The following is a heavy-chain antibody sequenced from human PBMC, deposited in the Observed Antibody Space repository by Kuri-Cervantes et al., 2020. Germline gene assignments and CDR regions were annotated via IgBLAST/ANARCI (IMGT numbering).Heavy chain of an antibody. J-gene: IGHJ4*02. CDR2: ISGSGGST. CDR1: GFIFSNYW. V-gene: IGHV3-23*01. CDR3: AKGMGFYYGSGSYMDY. D-gene: IGHD3-10*01. Sequence: GGSLRLSCAASGFIFSNYWMSWVRQAPGKGLEWVSAISGSGGSTYYADSVKGRSTISRDNSKNTPYLQMNSLRAEDTAVYYCAKGMGFYYGSGSYMDYWGQGTLVTVSS.